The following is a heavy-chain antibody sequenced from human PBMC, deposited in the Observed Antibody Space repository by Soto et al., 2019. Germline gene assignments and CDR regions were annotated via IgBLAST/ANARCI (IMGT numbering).Heavy chain of an antibody. D-gene: IGHD6-19*01. CDR2: TYYRSKWYN. J-gene: IGHJ3*02. CDR1: GDSVSSNSAA. Sequence: SQTLSLTCAISGDSVSSNSAAWNWIRQSPSRGLEWLGRTYYRSKWYNDYAVSVKSRITINPDTSKNQFSLQLNSVTPEDTAVYYCARTNRIAVAGMIWDDAFDIWGQGTMVTVSS. V-gene: IGHV6-1*01. CDR3: ARTNRIAVAGMIWDDAFDI.